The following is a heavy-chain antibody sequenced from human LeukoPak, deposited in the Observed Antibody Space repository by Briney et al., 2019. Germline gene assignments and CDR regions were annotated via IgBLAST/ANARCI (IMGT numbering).Heavy chain of an antibody. CDR3: AKDSSVGQLNYFDY. Sequence: GGSLRLSCAASGFTFDDYTMHWVRQAPGKGLEWVSLISWDGGSTYYADSVKGRFTISRDNSKNSLYLQMNSLRTEDTALYYCAKDSSVGQLNYFDYWGQGTLVTVSS. D-gene: IGHD6-6*01. CDR2: ISWDGGST. CDR1: GFTFDDYT. J-gene: IGHJ4*02. V-gene: IGHV3-43*01.